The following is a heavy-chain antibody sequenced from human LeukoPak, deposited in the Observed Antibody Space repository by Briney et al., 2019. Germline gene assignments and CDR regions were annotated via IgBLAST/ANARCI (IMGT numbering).Heavy chain of an antibody. CDR2: ISDSGGST. CDR3: AKDRRACSSSSCYYRFDY. Sequence: GGSLRLSCAASEFTFSSYAMSWVRQAPGKGLEWVSAISDSGGSTYYAESVKGRFTVSRDNSKNTMYLQMNSLRAEDTAVYYCAKDRRACSSSSCYYRFDYWGQGTLVTVSS. V-gene: IGHV3-23*01. D-gene: IGHD2-2*01. J-gene: IGHJ4*02. CDR1: EFTFSSYA.